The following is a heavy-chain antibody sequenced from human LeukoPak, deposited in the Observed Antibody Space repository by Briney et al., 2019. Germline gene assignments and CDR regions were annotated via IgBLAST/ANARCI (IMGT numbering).Heavy chain of an antibody. Sequence: RSGGSLRLSRAASGFTFSSYEMNWVRQAPGKGLEWVSYISSSGSTIYYADSVKGRFTISRDNAKNSLYLQMNSLRAEDTAVYYCARADSSGWYDFWRYGMDVWGQGTTVTVSS. V-gene: IGHV3-48*03. J-gene: IGHJ6*02. CDR3: ARADSSGWYDFWRYGMDV. CDR1: GFTFSSYE. D-gene: IGHD6-19*01. CDR2: ISSSGSTI.